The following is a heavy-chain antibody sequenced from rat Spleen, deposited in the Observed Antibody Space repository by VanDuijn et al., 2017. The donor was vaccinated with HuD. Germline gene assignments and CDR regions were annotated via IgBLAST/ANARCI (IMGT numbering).Heavy chain of an antibody. V-gene: IGHV5-20*01. J-gene: IGHJ2*01. CDR3: TGEVGARFDY. CDR1: GFTFSDYY. D-gene: IGHD5-1*01. Sequence: EVQLVESGGGLVQPGRSLKLSCAASGFTFSDYYMAWVRQAPTKGLEWVASISYDGGSTYYRDSVKGRFTISRDNAKSSLYLQMDSLRSEDTATYYCTGEVGARFDYWGQGVMVTVSS. CDR2: ISYDGGST.